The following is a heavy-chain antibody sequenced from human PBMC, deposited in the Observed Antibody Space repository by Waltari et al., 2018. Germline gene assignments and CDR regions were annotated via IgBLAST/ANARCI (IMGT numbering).Heavy chain of an antibody. Sequence: EVQLLESGGGLVQPGGSLRLSCAASGFTFSSYAMSWVRQAPGEGLEWVSAISGCGGITYYADSGKGRFTISRDNAKNTLYLQMNSLRAEDTAVYYCAKDTHQLAVAGWSLDYWGQGTLVTVSS. CDR3: AKDTHQLAVAGWSLDY. CDR1: GFTFSSYA. D-gene: IGHD6-19*01. V-gene: IGHV3-23*01. J-gene: IGHJ4*02. CDR2: ISGCGGIT.